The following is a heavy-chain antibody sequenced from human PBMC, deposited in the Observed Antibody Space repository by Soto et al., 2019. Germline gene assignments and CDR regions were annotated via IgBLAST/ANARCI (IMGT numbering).Heavy chain of an antibody. Sequence: QVQLQESGPGLVQPSETLSLTCTVSGGSISPYYWSWIRQTPGKGLEWIAYIYYSGSTNYNPSLKSRVTISVDTSKNQCSLKRSSVTAADTAVYYCARASYYSDSFGYFLDSWGQGTLVTVSS. D-gene: IGHD3-22*01. V-gene: IGHV4-59*01. J-gene: IGHJ4*02. CDR3: ARASYYSDSFGYFLDS. CDR1: GGSISPYY. CDR2: IYYSGST.